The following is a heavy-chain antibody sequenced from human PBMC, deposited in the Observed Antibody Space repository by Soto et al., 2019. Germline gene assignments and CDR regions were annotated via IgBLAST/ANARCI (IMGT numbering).Heavy chain of an antibody. CDR3: ATASGFSSWSFGY. CDR2: IYYSGST. Sequence: SETLSLTCTVSGGSISSYYWSWIRQPPGKGLEWIGYIYYSGSTNYNPSLKSRVTISVDTSKNQFSLKLSSVTAADTAVYYCATASGFSSWSFGYWGHGKLVNVS. V-gene: IGHV4-59*01. J-gene: IGHJ4*01. D-gene: IGHD3-10*01. CDR1: GGSISSYY.